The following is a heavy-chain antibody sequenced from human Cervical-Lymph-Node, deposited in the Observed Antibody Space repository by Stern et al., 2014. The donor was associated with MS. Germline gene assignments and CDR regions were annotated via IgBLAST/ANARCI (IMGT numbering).Heavy chain of an antibody. Sequence: QVQLQQWGAGLLRPSETLSLTCAVQGASFSDNYWSWIRQTPGTGLEWIGEINSSGGTHSNPSLMSRATLSLDPSRNQFSLKLSSLTAADTAMYYCARERKVERSSRLLVSFDVWGQGTLVTVSS. CDR1: GASFSDNY. CDR2: INSSGGT. J-gene: IGHJ3*01. CDR3: ARERKVERSSRLLVSFDV. V-gene: IGHV4-34*01. D-gene: IGHD1-1*01.